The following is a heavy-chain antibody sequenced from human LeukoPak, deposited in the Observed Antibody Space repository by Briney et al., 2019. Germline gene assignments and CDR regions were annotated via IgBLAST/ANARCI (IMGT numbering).Heavy chain of an antibody. CDR3: ARSKDLYYFDY. D-gene: IGHD4-11*01. J-gene: IGHJ4*02. V-gene: IGHV3-53*05. Sequence: GGSLRLSCAASGFTVSSNYMTWVRRAPGKGLEWVSVIYSGGSTHYADSVKGRFTISRDDSKNTLYLQMNSLRAEDTAVYYCARSKDLYYFDYWGQGTLVTVSS. CDR1: GFTVSSNY. CDR2: IYSGGST.